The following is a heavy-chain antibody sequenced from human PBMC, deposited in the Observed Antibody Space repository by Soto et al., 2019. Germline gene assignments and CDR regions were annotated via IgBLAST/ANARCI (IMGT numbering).Heavy chain of an antibody. J-gene: IGHJ4*02. CDR3: ARVMGYSGYDFHY. Sequence: EVQLVESGGGLVKPGGSLRLSCAASGFTFSSYSMNWVRQAPGKGLEWVSSISSSSSYIYYADSVKGRFTISRDNAKNSLYLQMNSLRAEDTAVYYCARVMGYSGYDFHYWGQGTLVTVSS. D-gene: IGHD5-12*01. CDR2: ISSSSSYI. V-gene: IGHV3-21*01. CDR1: GFTFSSYS.